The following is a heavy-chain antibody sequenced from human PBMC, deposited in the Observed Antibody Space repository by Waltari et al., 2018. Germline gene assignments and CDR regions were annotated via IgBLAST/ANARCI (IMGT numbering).Heavy chain of an antibody. V-gene: IGHV1-69*05. CDR1: GGTFSSYA. CDR2: IIPICGTA. D-gene: IGHD3-10*01. J-gene: IGHJ6*03. Sequence: QVQLVQSGAEVKKPGSSVKVSCKASGGTFSSYAISWVRQAPGQGLEWMGGIIPICGTANYAQKFQGRVTITTDESTSTAYMELSSLRSEDTAVYYCARGYYGSGSYTNYYYYMDVWGKGTTVTVSS. CDR3: ARGYYGSGSYTNYYYYMDV.